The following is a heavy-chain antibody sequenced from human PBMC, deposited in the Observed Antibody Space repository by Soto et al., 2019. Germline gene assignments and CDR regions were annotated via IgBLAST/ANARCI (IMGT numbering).Heavy chain of an antibody. Sequence: EVHLVESGGGLVQPGGSLRLSCAASGFTFSSYWMHWAREVPGKGLVWVSSIRGDGIVITHADSVKGRFTVSRDNAKNTLYLQMNSLRVEDTAVYYCVREDCGGGLCKLFDSWGQGTPVTVSS. V-gene: IGHV3-74*01. D-gene: IGHD2-21*01. J-gene: IGHJ4*02. CDR1: GFTFSSYW. CDR2: IRGDGIVI. CDR3: VREDCGGGLCKLFDS.